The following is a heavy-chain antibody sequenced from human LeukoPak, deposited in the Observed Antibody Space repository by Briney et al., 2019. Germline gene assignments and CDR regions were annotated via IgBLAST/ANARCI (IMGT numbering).Heavy chain of an antibody. J-gene: IGHJ6*02. CDR1: GYTFTSYD. CDR3: ARGVKKGSVLLWFGELFNYYYYGMDV. Sequence: ASVKVSCKASGYTFTSYDINWARQATGHGLEWLGWMNPNSGNTGYVQKFQGRVTRTRNTSKSTDTMELSSLRSEATAVYYCARGVKKGSVLLWFGELFNYYYYGMDVWGQGTTVTVSS. V-gene: IGHV1-8*01. CDR2: MNPNSGNT. D-gene: IGHD3-10*01.